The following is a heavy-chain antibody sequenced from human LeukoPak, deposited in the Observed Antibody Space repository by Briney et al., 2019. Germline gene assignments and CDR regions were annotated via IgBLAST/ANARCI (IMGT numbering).Heavy chain of an antibody. J-gene: IGHJ5*02. Sequence: KPGRSLRLSCAASGFTFSSYSMSWVRQAPGEGREWVSSISISSSYIYYADSVEGRFTISRDNAKNSLYLQMNSLRAEDTAVYYCARALPEGSEWELGIRNWFDPWGQGTLVTVSS. CDR3: ARALPEGSEWELGIRNWFDP. D-gene: IGHD1-26*01. V-gene: IGHV3-21*01. CDR1: GFTFSSYS. CDR2: ISISSSYI.